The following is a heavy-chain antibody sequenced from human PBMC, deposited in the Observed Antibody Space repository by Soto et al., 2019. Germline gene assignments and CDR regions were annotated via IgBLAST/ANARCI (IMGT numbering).Heavy chain of an antibody. Sequence: QVTLKESGPVLVKPTETLTLTCTVSGFSLSNARMGVSWIRQPPGKALEWLAHIFSNDEKSYSTSLKGRLTISKDTSKSQVVLTMTNMDPVDTATYYCARIRGYGSGSYALSYYYGMDVWGQGTTVTVSS. CDR2: IFSNDEK. D-gene: IGHD3-10*01. CDR1: GFSLSNARMG. V-gene: IGHV2-26*01. J-gene: IGHJ6*02. CDR3: ARIRGYGSGSYALSYYYGMDV.